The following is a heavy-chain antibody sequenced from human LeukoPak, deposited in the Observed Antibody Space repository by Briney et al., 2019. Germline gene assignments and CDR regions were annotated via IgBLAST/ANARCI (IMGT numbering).Heavy chain of an antibody. CDR1: GGSISSYY. D-gene: IGHD5-18*01. CDR3: ARARGYSYGPEYYFDY. Sequence: PSETLSLTCTVSGGSISSYYWSWIRQPPGKGLEWIGYIYYSGSTNYNPSLKSRVTISVDTSKNQFSLKLSSVTAADTAVYYCARARGYSYGPEYYFDYWGQGTLVTVSS. J-gene: IGHJ4*02. V-gene: IGHV4-59*12. CDR2: IYYSGST.